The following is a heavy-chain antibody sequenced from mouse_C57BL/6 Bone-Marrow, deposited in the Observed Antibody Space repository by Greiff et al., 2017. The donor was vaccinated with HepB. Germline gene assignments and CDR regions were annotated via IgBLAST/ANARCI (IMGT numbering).Heavy chain of an antibody. V-gene: IGHV1-39*01. CDR2: INPYNGTT. D-gene: IGHD1-1*01. Sequence: VQLQQSGAELVKPGASVKISCKASGYSFTGYYMNWVKQRNGKSLEWIGVINPYNGTTSYNQKFKGKATLSVDKSSSTAYMQLTSLTSEDSAVYYCARDYDSSSWFAYWGQGTLVTVSA. J-gene: IGHJ3*01. CDR1: GYSFTGYY. CDR3: ARDYDSSSWFAY.